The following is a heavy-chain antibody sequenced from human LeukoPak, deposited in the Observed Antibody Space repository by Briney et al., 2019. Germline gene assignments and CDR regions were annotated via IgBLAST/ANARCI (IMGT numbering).Heavy chain of an antibody. CDR2: IYYSGST. J-gene: IGHJ4*02. Sequence: PSETLSLTCTVSGGSISSSSYYWGWIRQPPGKGLEWIGSIYYSGSTYYNPSLKSRVTISVDTSKNQFSLKLSSVTAADTAVYYCARGLGSPTPNQYFDYWGQGALVTVSS. V-gene: IGHV4-39*07. CDR3: ARGLGSPTPNQYFDY. CDR1: GGSISSSSYY. D-gene: IGHD1-26*01.